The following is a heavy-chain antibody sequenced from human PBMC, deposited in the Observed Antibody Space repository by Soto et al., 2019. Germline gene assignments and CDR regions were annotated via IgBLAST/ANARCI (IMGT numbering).Heavy chain of an antibody. Sequence: SQTLSLTCAISGDSVSSHSAAWNWIRHSPSRGLEWLGRTYYRSKWYNDYAVSVKSRITINPDTSKNQFSLQLNSVTPEDTAVYYCARDSYDSSGYYYVQFDYWGQGTLVTVSS. J-gene: IGHJ4*02. D-gene: IGHD3-22*01. CDR1: GDSVSSHSAA. CDR3: ARDSYDSSGYYYVQFDY. CDR2: TYYRSKWYN. V-gene: IGHV6-1*01.